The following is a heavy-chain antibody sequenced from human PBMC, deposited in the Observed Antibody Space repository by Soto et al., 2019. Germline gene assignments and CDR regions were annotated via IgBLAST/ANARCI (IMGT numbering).Heavy chain of an antibody. D-gene: IGHD3-10*01. CDR1: GFTFSSYA. Sequence: EVQLKESGGRLVQPGGSLRLACGASGFTFSSYAMSWVRQAPGKGLEWVSSISGSGGSPYYADSVKGRFTISRDNSKNTLYLQMNSLRVEATAVYYCAREASYYFNSGTYGVYWGQGTLVPVSS. CDR2: ISGSGGSP. CDR3: AREASYYFNSGTYGVY. V-gene: IGHV3-23*01. J-gene: IGHJ4*02.